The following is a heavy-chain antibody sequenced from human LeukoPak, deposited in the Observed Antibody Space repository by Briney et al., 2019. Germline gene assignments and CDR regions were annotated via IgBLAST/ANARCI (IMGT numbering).Heavy chain of an antibody. Sequence: GGSLRLSCAASGFTFSSYAMHWVRQAPGKGLEWVAVISYDGSNKYYADSVKGRFTISRDNSKNTLYLQMNSLRAEDTAVYYCAKARYSYGYSTGYWGQGTLVTVSS. D-gene: IGHD5-18*01. V-gene: IGHV3-30*04. CDR1: GFTFSSYA. CDR2: ISYDGSNK. J-gene: IGHJ4*02. CDR3: AKARYSYGYSTGY.